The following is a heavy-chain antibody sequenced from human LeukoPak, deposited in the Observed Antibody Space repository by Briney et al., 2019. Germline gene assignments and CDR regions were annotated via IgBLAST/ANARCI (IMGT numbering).Heavy chain of an antibody. CDR2: ISAYNGNT. D-gene: IGHD1-26*01. V-gene: IGHV1-18*01. CDR3: ARGVGATTSDY. Sequence: EASVKVSCKASGYTFTSYGITWVRQAPGQGLEWMGWISAYNGNTNYAQKFQGRATMTTDTPTTTAYMELRSLRSDDTAVYYCARGVGATTSDYWGQGTLVTVST. J-gene: IGHJ4*02. CDR1: GYTFTSYG.